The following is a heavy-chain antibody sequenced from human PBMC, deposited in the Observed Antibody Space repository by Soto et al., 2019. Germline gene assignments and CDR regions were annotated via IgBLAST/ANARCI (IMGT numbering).Heavy chain of an antibody. J-gene: IGHJ6*02. CDR1: GFTFGDYA. Sequence: SLRLSCTASGFTFGDYAMSWFRQAPGKGLEWVGFIRSKAYGGTTEYAASVKGRFTISRDDSKSIAYLQMNSLKTEDTAVYYCTRESSDGSSGGSCYFLLPSFVAYGRDVWGQGTTVTVSS. CDR2: IRSKAYGGTT. V-gene: IGHV3-49*03. CDR3: TRESSDGSSGGSCYFLLPSFVAYGRDV. D-gene: IGHD2-15*01.